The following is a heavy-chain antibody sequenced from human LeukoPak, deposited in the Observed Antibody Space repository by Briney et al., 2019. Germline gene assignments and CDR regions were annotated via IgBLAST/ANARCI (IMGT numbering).Heavy chain of an antibody. V-gene: IGHV3-33*01. J-gene: IGHJ4*02. CDR2: IWYDGSNK. CDR3: ARDFHYYGSGSYGY. CDR1: GFTFSSYG. Sequence: GGSLRLSCAASGFTFSSYGMHWVRQAPGKGLEWVAVIWYDGSNKYYADSVKGRFTISRDNSKNTLYPQMNSLRAEDTAVYYCARDFHYYGSGSYGYWGQGTLVTVSS. D-gene: IGHD3-10*01.